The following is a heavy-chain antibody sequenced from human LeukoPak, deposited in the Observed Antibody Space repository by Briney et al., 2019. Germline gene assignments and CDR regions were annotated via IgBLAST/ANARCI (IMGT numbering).Heavy chain of an antibody. CDR2: IYHSGST. CDR1: GGSISSGGYY. J-gene: IGHJ4*02. D-gene: IGHD5-18*01. V-gene: IGHV4-31*03. CDR3: AREVRGYSYGAIDY. Sequence: KSSQTLSLTCTVSGGSISSGGYYWSWIRQHPGKGLEWIGYIYHSGSTYYNPSLKSRVTISVDTSKNQFSLKLSSVTAADTAVYYCAREVRGYSYGAIDYWGQGTLVTVSS.